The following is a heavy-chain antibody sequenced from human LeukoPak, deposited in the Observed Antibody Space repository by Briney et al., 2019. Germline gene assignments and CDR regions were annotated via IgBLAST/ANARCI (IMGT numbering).Heavy chain of an antibody. Sequence: PSKPLSLTCTVSCGSISSYYWSWIRQPPGKGLEWVGYVYYSGSTNYNPSVKSRVTISVDTSKNQFSLKLSSVTAADTALYSCARDNPRDAFDIWGQGTMVTVSS. CDR2: VYYSGST. V-gene: IGHV4-59*01. CDR1: CGSISSYY. J-gene: IGHJ3*02. CDR3: ARDNPRDAFDI.